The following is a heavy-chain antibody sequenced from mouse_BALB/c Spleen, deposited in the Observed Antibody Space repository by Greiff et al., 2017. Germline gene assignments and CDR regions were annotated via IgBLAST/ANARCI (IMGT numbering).Heavy chain of an antibody. CDR2: ILPGSGST. J-gene: IGHJ4*01. Sequence: VQLQQSGAELMKPGASVKISCKATGYTFSSYWIEWVKQRPGHGLEWIGEILPGSGSTNYNEKFKGKATFTADTSSNTAYMQLSSLTSEDSAVYYCARLHYGSSYDYAMDYWGQGTSVTVSS. D-gene: IGHD1-1*01. CDR1: GYTFSSYW. CDR3: ARLHYGSSYDYAMDY. V-gene: IGHV1-9*01.